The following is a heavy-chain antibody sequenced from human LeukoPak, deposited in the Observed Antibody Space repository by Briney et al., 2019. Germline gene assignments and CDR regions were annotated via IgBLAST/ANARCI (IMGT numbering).Heavy chain of an antibody. J-gene: IGHJ4*02. CDR3: ARDPPNYYDSSGYYLDY. CDR2: ISRSGSPI. Sequence: GGSLRLSWAASGFTFSAYYMNWIRQAPGKGLEWVSHISRSGSPIYYADSVKGRFTISRDNAKNSLYLQMNSLRAEDTAVYYCARDPPNYYDSSGYYLDYWGQGTLVTVSS. D-gene: IGHD3-22*01. CDR1: GFTFSAYY. V-gene: IGHV3-11*04.